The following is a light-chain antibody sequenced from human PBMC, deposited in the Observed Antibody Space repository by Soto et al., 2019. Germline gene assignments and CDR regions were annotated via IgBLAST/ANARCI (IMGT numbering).Light chain of an antibody. J-gene: IGKJ1*01. CDR2: GAS. V-gene: IGKV3-15*01. Sequence: EIVMTQSPATLSLSPGESATLSFSASQSVSNNLTWYQQTPGQPPRLLNSGASTRATGVPGIFGGSWSGTEFTLTISIQPSEDFAYYYRQDYNYRWTFGQGTKVDIK. CDR1: QSVSNN. CDR3: QDYNYRWT.